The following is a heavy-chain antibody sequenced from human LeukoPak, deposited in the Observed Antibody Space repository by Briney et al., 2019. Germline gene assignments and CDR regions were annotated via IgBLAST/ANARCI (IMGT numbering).Heavy chain of an antibody. Sequence: GESLKISCKGSGYIFTNYWIGWVRQLPGKGLEWVGTIYPGDSDTRYSPSFQGQVTISADKSISTAYLQWSSLKASDTAMYYCARRTYYDSTGSDYWGQGTLVTVSS. CDR2: IYPGDSDT. V-gene: IGHV5-51*01. J-gene: IGHJ4*02. CDR1: GYIFTNYW. CDR3: ARRTYYDSTGSDY. D-gene: IGHD3-22*01.